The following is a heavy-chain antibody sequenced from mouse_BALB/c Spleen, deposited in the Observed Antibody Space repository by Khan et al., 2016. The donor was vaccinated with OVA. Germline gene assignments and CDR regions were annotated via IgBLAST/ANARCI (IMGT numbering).Heavy chain of an antibody. CDR3: ESRNYFGYTLAY. J-gene: IGHJ3*01. Sequence: QVQLQQSGAELARPGASVKLSCKASGYTFTDYYINWVKQRTGQGLEWIGEISPGSGDTYYNEKFKGKATLTADKSSSTVYMQLSSLTAEASAVYFGESRNYFGYTLAYWGQGTLVTVSA. D-gene: IGHD1-2*01. CDR1: GYTFTDYY. V-gene: IGHV1-77*01. CDR2: ISPGSGDT.